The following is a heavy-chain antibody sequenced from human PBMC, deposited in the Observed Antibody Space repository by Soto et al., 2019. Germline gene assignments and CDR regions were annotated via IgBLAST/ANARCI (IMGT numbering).Heavy chain of an antibody. Sequence: QVQLVQSGAAVKKPGASVKVSCKAPGYTFTSNDINWVRKATGQEFEWMGWMNPNSGNTGYAREFQGRVTMTRNTSINTAYMELSSLRADDTAVYYCARAQEYYGYWGQGTLVTVSS. J-gene: IGHJ4*02. V-gene: IGHV1-8*01. D-gene: IGHD4-17*01. CDR3: ARAQEYYGY. CDR2: MNPNSGNT. CDR1: GYTFTSND.